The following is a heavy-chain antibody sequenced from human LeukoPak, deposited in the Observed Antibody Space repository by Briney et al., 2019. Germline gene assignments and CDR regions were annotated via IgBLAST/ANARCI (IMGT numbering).Heavy chain of an antibody. CDR3: ATPAVPHIVVVTAIRY. CDR1: GFTFSSYA. Sequence: PGGSLRLSCAASGFTFSSYAMHWVRQAPGKGLEWVAVISYDGSNKYYADSVKGRFTISRDNSKNTLYLQMNSLRAEDTAAYYCATPAVPHIVVVTAIRYWGQGTLVTVSS. J-gene: IGHJ4*02. V-gene: IGHV3-30*04. CDR2: ISYDGSNK. D-gene: IGHD2-21*02.